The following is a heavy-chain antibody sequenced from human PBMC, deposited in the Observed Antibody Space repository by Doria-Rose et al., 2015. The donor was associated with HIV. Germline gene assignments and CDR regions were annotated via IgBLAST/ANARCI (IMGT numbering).Heavy chain of an antibody. CDR2: TYYTGTS. V-gene: IGHV4-31*02. CDR1: SVISRGYY. CDR3: ARMGSYRELDY. Sequence: SVISRGYYWNWIRQVPGKGLESLGYTYYTGTSDYSPSLKGRLNMAVDTSKNQFSLKLSFVTVADTAVYYCARMGSYRELDYWGQGALVIVSA. D-gene: IGHD3-3*01. J-gene: IGHJ4*02.